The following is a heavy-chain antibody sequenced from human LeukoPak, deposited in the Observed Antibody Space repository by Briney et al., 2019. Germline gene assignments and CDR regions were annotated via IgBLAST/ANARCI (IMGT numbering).Heavy chain of an antibody. Sequence: GGPLRLSCAASGFTFSTYEMNWVRQAPGKGLEWVSYISSSGRTIYYADSVKGRFTISRDNAKNSLYLQMNSLRVEDTAVYYCARDAATAMASNWFDPWGQGTQVTVSS. CDR3: ARDAATAMASNWFDP. J-gene: IGHJ5*02. CDR2: ISSSGRTI. V-gene: IGHV3-48*03. D-gene: IGHD5-18*01. CDR1: GFTFSTYE.